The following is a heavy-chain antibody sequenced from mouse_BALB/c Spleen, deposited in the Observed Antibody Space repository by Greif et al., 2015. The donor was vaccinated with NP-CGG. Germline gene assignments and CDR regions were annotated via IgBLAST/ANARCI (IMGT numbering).Heavy chain of an antibody. V-gene: IGHV1-5*01. Sequence: EVQLQESGTVLARPGASVKMSCKASGYTLTSYWMHWVKQRPGQGLEWIGAIYPGNSDTSYNQKFKGKAKLTAVTSTSAAYMELSSLTNEDSAVYYCTGYCGSSPYWYFDVWGAGTTVTVSS. J-gene: IGHJ1*01. D-gene: IGHD1-1*01. CDR1: GYTLTSYW. CDR3: TGYCGSSPYWYFDV. CDR2: IYPGNSDT.